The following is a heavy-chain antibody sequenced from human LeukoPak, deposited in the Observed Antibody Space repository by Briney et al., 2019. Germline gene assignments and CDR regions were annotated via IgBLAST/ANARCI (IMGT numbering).Heavy chain of an antibody. V-gene: IGHV1-2*02. Sequence: ASVKVSCKASGYTFTSYDINWVRQATGQGLEWMGWINPNSGGTNYAQKFQGRVTMTRDTSISTAYMELSRLRSDDTAVYYCARVFISGSYRDGFDIWGQGTMVTVSS. CDR3: ARVFISGSYRDGFDI. D-gene: IGHD1-26*01. CDR1: GYTFTSYD. CDR2: INPNSGGT. J-gene: IGHJ3*02.